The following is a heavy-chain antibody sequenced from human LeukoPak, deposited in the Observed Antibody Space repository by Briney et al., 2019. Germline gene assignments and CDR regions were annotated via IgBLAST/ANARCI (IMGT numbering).Heavy chain of an antibody. CDR1: GSSTSNYF. J-gene: IGHJ4*02. V-gene: IGHV4-4*07. CDR2: IHTSGGT. CDR3: ARDPEGHGYYFDY. Sequence: PSETLSLTCTVSGSSTSNYFCTWVRQSAGKGLEWVGRIHTSGGTNYNPSLKSRVSISVDTSKNQCSLKMSSVTAADTAVYYCARDPEGHGYYFDYWGQGALVTVSS. D-gene: IGHD3-3*01.